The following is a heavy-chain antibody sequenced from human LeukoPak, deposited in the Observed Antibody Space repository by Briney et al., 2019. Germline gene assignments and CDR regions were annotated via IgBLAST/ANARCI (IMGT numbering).Heavy chain of an antibody. CDR1: GFTFSNYW. V-gene: IGHV3-7*03. CDR2: IKKDGGGK. D-gene: IGHD6-19*01. CDR3: TRGGGWYSDC. Sequence: GGSLRLSCVASGFTFSNYWMSWVRQAPGKGLEWVANIKKDGGGKYYVDSVKGRFTISRDNVNNSLSLQMNSLTVEDTAVYYCTRGGGWYSDCWGQGTLVTVSS. J-gene: IGHJ4*02.